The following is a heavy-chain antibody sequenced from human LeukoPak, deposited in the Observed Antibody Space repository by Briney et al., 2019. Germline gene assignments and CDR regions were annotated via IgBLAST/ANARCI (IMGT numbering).Heavy chain of an antibody. Sequence: SETLSLTCAVYGGSFSGYYWSWIRQPPGKGLEWIGEINHSGSTNYNPSLKSRVTISVDTSKNQFSLKLSSVTAADTAVYYCARWRWGYYYYMDVWGKGTTVTVSS. CDR2: INHSGST. CDR1: GGSFSGYY. CDR3: ARWRWGYYYYMDV. D-gene: IGHD4-23*01. J-gene: IGHJ6*03. V-gene: IGHV4-34*01.